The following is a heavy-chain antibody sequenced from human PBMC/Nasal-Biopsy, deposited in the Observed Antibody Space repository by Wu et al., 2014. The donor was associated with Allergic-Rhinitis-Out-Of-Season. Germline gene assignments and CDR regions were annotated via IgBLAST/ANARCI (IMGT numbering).Heavy chain of an antibody. J-gene: IGHJ4*02. CDR1: GFTFSSYW. D-gene: IGHD4-11*01. CDR2: IKSDGSST. V-gene: IGHV3-74*01. CDR3: ARVGEGYSNAYFDY. Sequence: SCAASGFTFSSYWMHWVRQAPGKGLVWVSRIKSDGSSTSYADSVKGRFTISRDNAKNTLYLQMDSLRAEDTAVYYCARVGEGYSNAYFDYWGQGTLVIVSS.